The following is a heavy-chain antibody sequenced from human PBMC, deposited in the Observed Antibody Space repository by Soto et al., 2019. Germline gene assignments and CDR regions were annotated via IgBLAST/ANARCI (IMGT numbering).Heavy chain of an antibody. CDR3: ARDPNNGVRGVIGG. J-gene: IGHJ4*02. D-gene: IGHD3-10*01. CDR1: GFTFTNYA. CDR2: ISAYSGDT. Sequence: ASVKVSCKTSGFTFTNYAINWVRQAPGQGLQWMGWISAYSGDTKYAQRFQDRLTVTTDPSTTTAYMELRSLRSDDTAVYYCARDPNNGVRGVIGGWGQGTLVTVSS. V-gene: IGHV1-18*01.